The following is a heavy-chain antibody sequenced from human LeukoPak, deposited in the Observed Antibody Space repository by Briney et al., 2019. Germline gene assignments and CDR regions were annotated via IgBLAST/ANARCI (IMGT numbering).Heavy chain of an antibody. CDR2: DGAGT. CDR3: VGDQVDNTGYLT. CDR1: GFSLINHW. V-gene: IGHV3-74*01. Sequence: GALRLSCEASGFSLINHWMHWVRQAPGKGLVWVSRDGAGTHYADSVKGRFTLSRDNSKNTLYLQMSSLRAEDTAVYYCVGDQVDNTGYLTWGQGTRVTVSS. J-gene: IGHJ4*02. D-gene: IGHD3-22*01.